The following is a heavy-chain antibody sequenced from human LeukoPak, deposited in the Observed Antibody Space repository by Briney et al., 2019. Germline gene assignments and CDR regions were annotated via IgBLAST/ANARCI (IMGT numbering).Heavy chain of an antibody. Sequence: PGGSLRLSCAASGFTFSSYAMSWVRQAPGKGLEWVSAISGSGGSTYYADSVKGRFTISRDNSKNTLYLQMNSLRADDTAVYYCAKHYYGSGSYYVTGFDYWGQGTLVTVSS. CDR1: GFTFSSYA. J-gene: IGHJ4*02. V-gene: IGHV3-23*01. D-gene: IGHD3-10*01. CDR2: ISGSGGST. CDR3: AKHYYGSGSYYVTGFDY.